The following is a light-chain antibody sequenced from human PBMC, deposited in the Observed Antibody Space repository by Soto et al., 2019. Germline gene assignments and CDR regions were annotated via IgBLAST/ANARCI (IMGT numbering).Light chain of an antibody. CDR2: EVN. Sequence: QSVLTQPASVSGSPGQSITISCTGTGSDVGGYNYVSWYQQHPGEAPKLMIFEVNNRPLGVSNRFSGSKSGNTASLTISGLQAEDEADYYCSSYTSNSTPVVFGGGTKVTVL. CDR3: SSYTSNSTPVV. J-gene: IGLJ3*02. CDR1: GSDVGGYNY. V-gene: IGLV2-14*01.